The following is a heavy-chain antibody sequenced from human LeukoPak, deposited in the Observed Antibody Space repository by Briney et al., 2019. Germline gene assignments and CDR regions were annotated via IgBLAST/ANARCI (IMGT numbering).Heavy chain of an antibody. CDR1: GFTFSSYG. CDR2: IWFDGTKK. J-gene: IGHJ4*02. CDR3: AKDRVIGGTYNVPDY. Sequence: GGSLRLSCAASGFTFSSYGMHWVRQAPGKGVEWVAVIWFDGTKKYYADSVKGRFTISRDNSKNTLYLQMNSLRAEDTAVYYCAKDRVIGGTYNVPDYWGQGTLVTVSS. V-gene: IGHV3-33*06. D-gene: IGHD1-26*01.